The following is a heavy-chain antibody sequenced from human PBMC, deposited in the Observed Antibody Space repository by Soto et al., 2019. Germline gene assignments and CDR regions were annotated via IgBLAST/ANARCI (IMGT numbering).Heavy chain of an antibody. CDR3: AKGHFYDNVGNWVANQAFDY. CDR1: GFTFTNYA. Sequence: GGSLRLSCAASGFTFTNYALHWVRRAPGKGLEWVSSISGGGTGTYSADAVKGRFTISSDKSRNTVYLQMSSLRAEDTAVYDCAKGHFYDNVGNWVANQAFDYWGQGTLVTVSS. CDR2: ISGGGTGT. V-gene: IGHV3-23*01. J-gene: IGHJ4*02. D-gene: IGHD3-3*02.